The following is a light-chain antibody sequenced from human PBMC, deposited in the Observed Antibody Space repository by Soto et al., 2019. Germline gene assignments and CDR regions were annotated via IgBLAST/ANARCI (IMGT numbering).Light chain of an antibody. V-gene: IGKV1-5*01. CDR3: QQYNSYSRT. CDR1: QSINRR. J-gene: IGKJ1*01. Sequence: DIKITQSPSTLSASVGDRVTITCRASQSINRRLAWYQQTPGKAPKLLIYDASSLASGVPSRFSGSGSGTDFTLTISSLQHDDFATSYCQQYNSYSRTFGQGTQVDIK. CDR2: DAS.